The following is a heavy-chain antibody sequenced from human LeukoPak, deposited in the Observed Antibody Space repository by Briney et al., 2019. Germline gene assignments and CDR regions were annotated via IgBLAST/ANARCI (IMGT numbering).Heavy chain of an antibody. CDR1: GFTFSSYG. D-gene: IGHD3-3*01. J-gene: IGHJ3*02. CDR3: AKECDYYDFWSPAACDI. Sequence: GRSLRLSCAASGFTFSSYGMHWVRQAPGKGLEWVAVISYDGSNKYYADSVEGRFTISRDNTKNTLYLQINSMRDEDTAVYYCAKECDYYDFWSPAACDIWGQGTMVTVSS. V-gene: IGHV3-30*18. CDR2: ISYDGSNK.